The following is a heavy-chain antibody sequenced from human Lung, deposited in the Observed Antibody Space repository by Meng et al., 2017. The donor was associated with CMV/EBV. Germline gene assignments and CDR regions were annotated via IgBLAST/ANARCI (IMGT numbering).Heavy chain of an antibody. J-gene: IGHJ6*02. D-gene: IGHD6-6*01. CDR3: AKDIFGVSYSSSSDGMDV. V-gene: IGHV3-43D*03. CDR2: ISWDGGST. Sequence: GESXKISCAASGFTFDDYAMHWVRQAPGKGLEWVSLISWDGGSTYYADSVKGRFTISRDNSKNSLYLQMNSLRAEDTALYYCAKDIFGVSYSSSSDGMDVWGQGXTVTVSS. CDR1: GFTFDDYA.